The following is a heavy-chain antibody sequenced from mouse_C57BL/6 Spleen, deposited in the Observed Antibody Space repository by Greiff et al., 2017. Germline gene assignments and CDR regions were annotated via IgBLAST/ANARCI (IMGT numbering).Heavy chain of an antibody. CDR1: GYTFTSYW. CDR2: IDPSDSYT. V-gene: IGHV1-69*01. D-gene: IGHD1-1*01. Sequence: VQLQQSGAELVMPGASVKLSCKASGYTFTSYWMHWVKQRPGQGLEWIGEIDPSDSYTNYNQKFKGKSTLTVDKSSSTAYMQLSSLTSEDSAVYYCARITTVKEVDYWGQGTTLTVSS. CDR3: ARITTVKEVDY. J-gene: IGHJ2*01.